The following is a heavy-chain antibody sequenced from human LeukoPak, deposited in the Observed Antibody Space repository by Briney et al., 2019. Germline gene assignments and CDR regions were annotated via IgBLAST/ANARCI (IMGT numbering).Heavy chain of an antibody. CDR1: GFTFSNYA. J-gene: IGHJ4*02. D-gene: IGHD3-3*01. CDR3: ARGLFGVINPTDY. Sequence: PGGSLRLSCAASGFTFSNYAMRWVRQAPGKGLEWVSSISSSGTYLYYADSVKGRFTISRDNAKDSLYLQMNSLRVEDTAVYFCARGLFGVINPTDYWGQGTLVTVSS. CDR2: ISSSGTYL. V-gene: IGHV3-21*01.